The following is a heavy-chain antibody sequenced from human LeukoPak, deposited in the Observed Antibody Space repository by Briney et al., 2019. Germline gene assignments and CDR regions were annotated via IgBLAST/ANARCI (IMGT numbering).Heavy chain of an antibody. Sequence: GGSLRLSCAASGFXFSSFAISWVRQAPGKGLEWVSAISGSGGSTYRADSVKGRFTISRDNSKNTLYLQMNSLRAEDTAIYYCAKDYYYGSGTYFFSNDYWGQGSLVTVSS. CDR3: AKDYYYGSGTYFFSNDY. D-gene: IGHD3-10*01. J-gene: IGHJ4*02. CDR2: ISGSGGST. CDR1: GFXFSSFA. V-gene: IGHV3-23*01.